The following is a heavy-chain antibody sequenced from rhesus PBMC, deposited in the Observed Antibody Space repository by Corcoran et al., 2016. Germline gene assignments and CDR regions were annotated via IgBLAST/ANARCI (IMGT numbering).Heavy chain of an antibody. J-gene: IGHJ4*01. CDR2: IYGSGSST. CDR1: GGSISSSY. Sequence: QLQLQESGPGLVKPSETLSVTCAVSGGSISSSYWSWIRQAPGKGLEWIGYIYGSGSSTNDNPSLKSRVTRSVDTSKNQLSLKLSSVTAADTAVYYCARAPLEWWSFDYWGQGVLVTVSS. V-gene: IGHV4-169*02. CDR3: ARAPLEWWSFDY. D-gene: IGHD2-39*02.